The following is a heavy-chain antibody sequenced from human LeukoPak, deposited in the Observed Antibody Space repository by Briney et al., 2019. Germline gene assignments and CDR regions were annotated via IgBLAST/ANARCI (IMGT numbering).Heavy chain of an antibody. CDR3: AKTRPLDSSSWSHGDY. CDR1: GFTFSSYA. J-gene: IGHJ4*02. V-gene: IGHV3-23*01. CDR2: ISGSGDST. Sequence: GGSLRLSCAASGFTFSSYAMSWVRKAPGKGLEWVSAISGSGDSTYYGDSVKGRFTISRGNSKNTLYLQMNSLRAEDTAVYYCAKTRPLDSSSWSHGDYWGQGTLVTVSS. D-gene: IGHD6-13*01.